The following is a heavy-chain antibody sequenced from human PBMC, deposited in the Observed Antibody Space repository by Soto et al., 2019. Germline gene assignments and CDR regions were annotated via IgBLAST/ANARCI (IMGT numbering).Heavy chain of an antibody. CDR3: AKGAITIFGVVSAHFDY. CDR2: ISWNSGRI. CDR1: GFTFDDYA. D-gene: IGHD3-3*01. V-gene: IGHV3-9*01. Sequence: EVQLVESGGGLVQPGRSLRLSCAASGFTFDDYAMHWVRQVPGKGLEWVSGISWNSGRIGYADSVKGRFTISRDNAKNSLYLQMNCLRAEDTALYYCAKGAITIFGVVSAHFDYWGQGTLVTVSS. J-gene: IGHJ4*02.